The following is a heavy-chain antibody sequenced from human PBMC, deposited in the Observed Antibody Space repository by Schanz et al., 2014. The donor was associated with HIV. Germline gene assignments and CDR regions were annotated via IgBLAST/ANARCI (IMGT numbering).Heavy chain of an antibody. Sequence: QVHLVGSGGGVVQPGRSLRLSCAAAGFRFNSYGMHWVRQAPGKVLEGVPDIWYDGTTKYYGDSVKGRFTISRDNAKNMLYVQMNSLRAEDTAVYYCAKGPTFGVLTPADWGQGTLVTVSS. CDR3: AKGPTFGVLTPAD. D-gene: IGHD3-3*01. J-gene: IGHJ4*02. CDR1: GFRFNSYG. V-gene: IGHV3-33*06. CDR2: IWYDGTTK.